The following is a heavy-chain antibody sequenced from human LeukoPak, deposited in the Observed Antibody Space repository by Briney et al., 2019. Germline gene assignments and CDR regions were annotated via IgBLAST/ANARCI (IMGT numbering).Heavy chain of an antibody. CDR2: IYTSGST. V-gene: IGHV4-4*07. D-gene: IGHD5-12*01. J-gene: IGHJ6*02. CDR3: ARSSVVGWANYYYGMDV. Sequence: SETLSLTCTVSGGSISSYYWSWIRQPARKGLEWIGRIYTSGSTNYNPSLKSRVTMSVDTSKNQFSLKLSSVTAADTAVYYCARSSVVGWANYYYGMDVWGQGTTVTVSS. CDR1: GGSISSYY.